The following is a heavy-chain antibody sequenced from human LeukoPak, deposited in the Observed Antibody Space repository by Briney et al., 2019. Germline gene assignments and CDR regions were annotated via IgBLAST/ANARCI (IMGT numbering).Heavy chain of an antibody. CDR1: GFTFSSYT. D-gene: IGHD3-3*01. V-gene: IGHV3-23*01. CDR2: ISTGGGNT. J-gene: IGHJ4*02. Sequence: GGSLRLSCTASGFTFSSYTMSWVRQAPGKGLKWVSTISTGGGNTYYADSVKGRFTVSRDDSKNTLYLQMNSLRAEDTAVYYCATPYYDFWSGYYRGEDYWGQGTLVTVSS. CDR3: ATPYYDFWSGYYRGEDY.